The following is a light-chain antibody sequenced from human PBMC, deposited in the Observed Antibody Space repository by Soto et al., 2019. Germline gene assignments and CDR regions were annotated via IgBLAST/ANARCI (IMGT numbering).Light chain of an antibody. CDR2: AAS. V-gene: IGKV1-9*01. J-gene: IGKJ4*01. CDR3: QQLNSYPLT. Sequence: DIQLTQSPSFLSASVGDRVTLTCRASQGISSYLAWYQQKPGKAPNLLIYAASTLQSGVPSRFSGSGSGTKFTLTISSLQAEDLATYYCQQLNSYPLTFGGGTKVEIK. CDR1: QGISSY.